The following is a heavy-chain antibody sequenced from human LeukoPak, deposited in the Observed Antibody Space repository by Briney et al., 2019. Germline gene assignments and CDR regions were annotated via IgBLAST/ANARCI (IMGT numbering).Heavy chain of an antibody. V-gene: IGHV4-31*03. CDR1: GGSISSGGYY. D-gene: IGHD3-9*01. Sequence: SQTLSLTCTVSGGSISSGGYYWSWIRQHPGKGLEWIGYIYYSGSTYYNPSLKSRVTISVDTSKNQFSLKLSSVTAADTAVYYCARVGVGRYFDWLLSPFDYWGQGTLVTVSS. J-gene: IGHJ4*02. CDR3: ARVGVGRYFDWLLSPFDY. CDR2: IYYSGST.